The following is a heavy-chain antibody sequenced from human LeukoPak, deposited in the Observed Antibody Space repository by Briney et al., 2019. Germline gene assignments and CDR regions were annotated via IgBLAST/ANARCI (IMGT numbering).Heavy chain of an antibody. V-gene: IGHV3-21*01. Sequence: GGSLRLSCAASGFTFSSYSMNWVRQAPGKGLEWVSSISSSSSYIYYADSVKGRFTISRDNAKNSLYLQMNSLRAEDTAVYYRARAVDTAMGTPSPIDYWGQGTLVTVSS. CDR2: ISSSSSYI. J-gene: IGHJ4*02. CDR3: ARAVDTAMGTPSPIDY. D-gene: IGHD5-18*01. CDR1: GFTFSSYS.